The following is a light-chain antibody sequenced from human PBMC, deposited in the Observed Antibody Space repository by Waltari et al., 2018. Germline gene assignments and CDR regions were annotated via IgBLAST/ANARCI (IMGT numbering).Light chain of an antibody. CDR3: QTGGFGIWV. V-gene: IGLV4-69*01. J-gene: IGLJ3*02. CDR2: VNSDGSH. CDR1: SGHSNYP. Sequence: QLMLTQSPSVSASLGASVKLTCTLSSGHSNYPIAGPQQQPEKGPRYLMTVNSDGSHIKGDWIPERFSGSGSGAERYRTIASLQAEDGTDYYCQTGGFGIWVCGGGTKLTVL.